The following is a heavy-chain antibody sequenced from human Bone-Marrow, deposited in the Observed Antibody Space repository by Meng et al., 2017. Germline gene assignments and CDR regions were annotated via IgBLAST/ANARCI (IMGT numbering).Heavy chain of an antibody. CDR3: ARARTTNQSKYRNAYNWFDP. CDR1: GGSSSSGGYS. Sequence: QLQLQESGPGLVKPSQTLSLTCAVSGGSSSSGGYSWSWIRQPPGKGLEWIGYIYHSGSTHYNPSLKSRVIMSVDTSKNQFSLKLYSVTAADTAVYYCARARTTNQSKYRNAYNWFDPWGQGTLVTVSS. V-gene: IGHV4-30-2*01. D-gene: IGHD2/OR15-2a*01. J-gene: IGHJ5*02. CDR2: IYHSGST.